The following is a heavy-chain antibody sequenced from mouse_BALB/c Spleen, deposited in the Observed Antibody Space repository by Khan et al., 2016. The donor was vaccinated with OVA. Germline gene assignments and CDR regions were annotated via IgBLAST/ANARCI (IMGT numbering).Heavy chain of an antibody. D-gene: IGHD2-14*01. V-gene: IGHV3-8*02. CDR2: IIYTGYT. J-gene: IGHJ3*01. Sequence: EVQLQESGPSLVKPSQTLSLTCSVTGDSITTGYWNWIRKFPGNKLEYMGYIIYTGYTYYNPSLKSRISITRHTSNNKYYLQLNSVTDEDTATYXCARSTYRYSFVYWGQGTLVTVSA. CDR1: GDSITTGY. CDR3: ARSTYRYSFVY.